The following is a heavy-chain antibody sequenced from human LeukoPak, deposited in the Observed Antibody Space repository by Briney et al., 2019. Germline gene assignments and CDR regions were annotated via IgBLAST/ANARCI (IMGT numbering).Heavy chain of an antibody. Sequence: GGSLRLSCAASGFTFSSYEMNWVRQAPGEGLEWVSYISSSGSTIYYADSVKGRFTISRDNAKNSLYLQMNSLRVEDTAVYYCARDGGEWELDYWGQGTLVTVSS. J-gene: IGHJ4*02. CDR3: ARDGGEWELDY. CDR1: GFTFSSYE. V-gene: IGHV3-48*03. D-gene: IGHD1-26*01. CDR2: ISSSGSTI.